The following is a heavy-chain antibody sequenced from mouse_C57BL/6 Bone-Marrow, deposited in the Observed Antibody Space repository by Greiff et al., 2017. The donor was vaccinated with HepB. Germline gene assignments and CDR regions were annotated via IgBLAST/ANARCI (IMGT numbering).Heavy chain of an antibody. J-gene: IGHJ2*01. CDR3: ARDGSITTVVATNFDY. V-gene: IGHV1-50*01. CDR1: GYTFTSYW. Sequence: VQLQQPGAELVKPGASVKLSCKASGYTFTSYWMQWVKQRPGQGLEWIGEIDPSDSYTNYNQKFKGKATLTVDTSSSTAYMQLNSLTSEDSAVYYCARDGSITTVVATNFDYWGQGTTLTVSS. CDR2: IDPSDSYT. D-gene: IGHD1-1*01.